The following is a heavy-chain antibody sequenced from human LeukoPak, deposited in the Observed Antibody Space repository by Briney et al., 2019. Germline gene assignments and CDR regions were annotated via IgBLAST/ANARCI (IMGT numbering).Heavy chain of an antibody. V-gene: IGHV4-34*01. CDR1: GGSFSGYY. Sequence: PSETLSLTCAVYGGSFSGYYWSWIRQPPGKGLERIGEINHSGSTNYNPSLKSRVTISVDTSKNQFSLKLSSVTAADTAVYYCARGLAGAPITGNWFDPWGQGTLVTVSS. CDR2: INHSGST. J-gene: IGHJ5*02. CDR3: ARGLAGAPITGNWFDP.